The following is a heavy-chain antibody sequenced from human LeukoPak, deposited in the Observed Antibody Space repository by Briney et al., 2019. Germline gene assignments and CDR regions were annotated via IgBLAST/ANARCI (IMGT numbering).Heavy chain of an antibody. D-gene: IGHD3-9*01. CDR1: GYTFTSYG. V-gene: IGHV1-18*01. CDR2: ISAYNGNT. J-gene: IGHJ5*02. Sequence: ASVKVSCKASGYTFTSYGISWVRQAPGQGLEWMGWISAYNGNTNYAQKLQGRVTMTTDTSTSTAYMELRSLRSDDTAVYYCARSSFDWFPNWFDPWGQGTLVTVSS. CDR3: ARSSFDWFPNWFDP.